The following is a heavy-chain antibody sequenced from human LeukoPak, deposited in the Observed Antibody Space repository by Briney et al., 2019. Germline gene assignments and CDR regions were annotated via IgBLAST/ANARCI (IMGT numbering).Heavy chain of an antibody. CDR3: ARDLRRIAAYYFDY. CDR2: ISSDGRDK. J-gene: IGHJ4*02. D-gene: IGHD6-25*01. Sequence: GGSLRLSCAASGFTFSAYAIHWVGQAPDKGLEWVAVISSDGRDKHHADSVKGRFTISRDNSKNTLYLQTNSLRAEDTAIYYCARDLRRIAAYYFDYWGQGTLVTVSS. CDR1: GFTFSAYA. V-gene: IGHV3-30*03.